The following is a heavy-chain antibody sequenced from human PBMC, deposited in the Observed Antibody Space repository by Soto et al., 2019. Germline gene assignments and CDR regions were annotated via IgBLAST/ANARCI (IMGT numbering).Heavy chain of an antibody. D-gene: IGHD2-15*01. CDR2: ISAYDGNT. CDR1: GYTFTNYG. V-gene: IGHV1-18*01. J-gene: IGHJ4*02. Sequence: QVQLVQSGAEVKKPGASVKVSCKASGYTFTNYGISCVRQAPGQGLEWMGWISAYDGNTHYAQKFKGRVTMTTDTSTTTAYMELRSLRSDDTAVYYCTRDEVVMAHSYWGQGTLVTVSS. CDR3: TRDEVVMAHSY.